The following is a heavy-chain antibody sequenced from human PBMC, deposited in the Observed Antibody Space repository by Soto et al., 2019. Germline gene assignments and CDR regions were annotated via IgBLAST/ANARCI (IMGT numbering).Heavy chain of an antibody. J-gene: IGHJ4*02. CDR2: ISGSGGST. D-gene: IGHD3-22*01. CDR3: AKDQRYYDSSGYYLDFDY. V-gene: IGHV3-23*01. Sequence: EVQLLESGGGLVQPGGSLRLSCAASGFTFSSYAMSWVRQAPGKGLEWVSAISGSGGSTYYADSVKGRFTISRDNSKNTPYLQMNNLRAEDTAVYYCAKDQRYYDSSGYYLDFDYWGQGTLVTVST. CDR1: GFTFSSYA.